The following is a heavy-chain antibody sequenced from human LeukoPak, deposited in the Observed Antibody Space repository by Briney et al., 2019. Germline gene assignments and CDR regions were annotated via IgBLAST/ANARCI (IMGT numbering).Heavy chain of an antibody. Sequence: GRSLRLSCAASGFTFSSYGMHWVRQAPGKGLEWVAVIWYDGSNKYYADSVKGRFTISRDNSKNTLYLQMNSLRAEDTAVYYCAREGCYYYYYGMDVWGQGTTVTVSS. V-gene: IGHV3-33*01. J-gene: IGHJ6*02. D-gene: IGHD4/OR15-4a*01. CDR3: AREGCYYYYYGMDV. CDR1: GFTFSSYG. CDR2: IWYDGSNK.